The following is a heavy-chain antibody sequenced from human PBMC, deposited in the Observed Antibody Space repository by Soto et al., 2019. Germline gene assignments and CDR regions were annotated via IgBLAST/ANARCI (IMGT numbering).Heavy chain of an antibody. D-gene: IGHD6-6*01. V-gene: IGHV1-69*01. Sequence: QVQLVQSGAEVRKPGSSVKVSCKISGGTFTNYVISWLRQAPGQGLEWMGGLIPIFGAANLAQKFQGRVTITADESTSTVNMELSSLTSEDTAIYYRASGRSSPNFRPRRQGSVVAVST. CDR1: GGTFTNYV. CDR3: ASGRSSPNFRP. J-gene: IGHJ5*02. CDR2: LIPIFGAA.